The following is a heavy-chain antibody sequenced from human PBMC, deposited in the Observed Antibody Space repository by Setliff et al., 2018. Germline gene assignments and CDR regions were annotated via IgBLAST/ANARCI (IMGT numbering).Heavy chain of an antibody. J-gene: IGHJ4*02. CDR2: ISRGGGII. CDR1: GFTFSDFY. CDR3: ANCRRSARCYDPDS. Sequence: GGSLRLSCAASGFTFSDFYMSWIRQTPGKGLEWASYISRGGGIIYYADSVRGRFTISRDDAKNSLYLQMNGLRAEDAAVYYCANCRRSARCYDPDSWGQGTLVTVSS. D-gene: IGHD2-2*01. V-gene: IGHV3-11*01.